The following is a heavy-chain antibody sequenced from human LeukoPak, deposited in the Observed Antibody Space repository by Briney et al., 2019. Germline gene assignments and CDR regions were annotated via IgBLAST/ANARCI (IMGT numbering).Heavy chain of an antibody. CDR2: IYYSGST. Sequence: SETLSLTCTVSGASISSSSSYWGWIRQPPGKGLEWIGNIYYSGSTYYNPSLKSRVTISVDTSKNQFSLKLSSVTAADTAVYYCAKTYYYDPFDFWGQGTLVTVSS. CDR3: AKTYYYDPFDF. D-gene: IGHD3-22*01. V-gene: IGHV4-39*01. CDR1: GASISSSSSY. J-gene: IGHJ4*02.